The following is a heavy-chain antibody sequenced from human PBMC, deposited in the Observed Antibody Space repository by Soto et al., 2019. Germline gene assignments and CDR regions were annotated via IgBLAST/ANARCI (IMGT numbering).Heavy chain of an antibody. Sequence: ESGGGVVQPGRSLRLSCAASGFTFSSYAMHWVRQAPGKGLEWVAVISYDGSNKYYADSVKGRFTISRDNSKNTLYLQMNSLRAEDTAVYYCARDRLSGASSFDYWGQGTLVTVSS. CDR1: GFTFSSYA. CDR3: ARDRLSGASSFDY. J-gene: IGHJ4*02. V-gene: IGHV3-30-3*01. D-gene: IGHD3-16*01. CDR2: ISYDGSNK.